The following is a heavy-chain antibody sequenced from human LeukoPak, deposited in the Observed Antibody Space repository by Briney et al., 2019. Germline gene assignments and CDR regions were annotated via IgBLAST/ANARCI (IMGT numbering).Heavy chain of an antibody. CDR2: IIPIFGTA. CDR1: GGTFSSYA. CDR3: ARERRSVVPAATRYFDL. J-gene: IGHJ2*01. Sequence: EASVKVSCKASGGTFSSYAISWVRQAPGQGLEWMGGIIPIFGTANYAQKFQGRVTITADESTSTAYMELSSLRSEDTAVYYCARERRSVVPAATRYFDLWGRGTLVTVSS. V-gene: IGHV1-69*01. D-gene: IGHD2-2*01.